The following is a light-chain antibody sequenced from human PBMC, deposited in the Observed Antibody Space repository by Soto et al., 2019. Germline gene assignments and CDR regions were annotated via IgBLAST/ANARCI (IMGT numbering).Light chain of an antibody. CDR2: EVN. Sequence: QSVLTQPPSASGSHGQSVAISCTGTSSDVGGYNYVSWYQQHPGKAPKLMIYEVNKRPSGVPDRFSGSKSGNTASLTVSGLQAEDEADYYCSSYAGSSNVFGTGTKVTV. J-gene: IGLJ1*01. CDR1: SSDVGGYNY. CDR3: SSYAGSSNV. V-gene: IGLV2-8*01.